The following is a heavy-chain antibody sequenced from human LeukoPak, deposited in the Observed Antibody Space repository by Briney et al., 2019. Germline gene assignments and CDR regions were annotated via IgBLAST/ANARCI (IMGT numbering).Heavy chain of an antibody. CDR1: GFTFSSYG. Sequence: HPGRSLRLSCAASGFTFSSYGMHWVRQAPGKGLEWVAVISYDGSNKYYADSVKGRFTISRDNSKNTLYLQMNSLRAEDTAVYYCARDEDYYDSSGYWAYYFDYWGQGTLVTVSS. CDR3: ARDEDYYDSSGYWAYYFDY. D-gene: IGHD3-22*01. V-gene: IGHV3-30*03. J-gene: IGHJ4*02. CDR2: ISYDGSNK.